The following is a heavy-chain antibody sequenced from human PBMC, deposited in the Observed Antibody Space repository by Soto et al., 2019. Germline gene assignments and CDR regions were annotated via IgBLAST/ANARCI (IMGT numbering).Heavy chain of an antibody. J-gene: IGHJ4*02. CDR2: IIPIFGTA. CDR3: ARDLLNPKTCLP. CDR1: GGTFSSYA. Sequence: QVQLVQSGAEVKKPGSSVKVSCKASGGTFSSYAISWVRQAPGQVLEWMGGIIPIFGTANYAKKFQGRVTITADESTSTAYMELSSLRSEDTAVYSCARDLLNPKTCLPWGQGTLVTVSS. V-gene: IGHV1-69*01.